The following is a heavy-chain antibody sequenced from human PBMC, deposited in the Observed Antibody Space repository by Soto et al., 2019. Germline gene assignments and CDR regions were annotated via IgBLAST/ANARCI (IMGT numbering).Heavy chain of an antibody. CDR3: AKGFSYSVIDY. J-gene: IGHJ4*02. CDR2: ISYDGSNK. CDR1: GFTFSTYG. D-gene: IGHD5-18*01. V-gene: IGHV3-30*18. Sequence: QVQLVESGGGVVQPGRSLRLSCAASGFTFSTYGMHWVRQAPGKGLEWVAVISYDGSNKYYADSVKGRFTISRDNSKNTRDRQMSSLRAEDTAVYYCAKGFSYSVIDYWGQGTLVTVSS.